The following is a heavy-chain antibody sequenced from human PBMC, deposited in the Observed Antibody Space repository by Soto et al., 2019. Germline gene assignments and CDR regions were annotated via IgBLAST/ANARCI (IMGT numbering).Heavy chain of an antibody. D-gene: IGHD3-9*01. J-gene: IGHJ4*02. V-gene: IGHV1-46*01. CDR2: INPSGDAA. CDR3: ARAGYNILTFAS. CDR1: GYTLTNYY. Sequence: ASEKVSCKASGYTLTNYYLHWVRQAPGQGLEWVGMINPSGDAATLAEKFQGRVTLTRDTSTSTEYMELRRLRYEDTATYYCARAGYNILTFASWGQGAVVTVP.